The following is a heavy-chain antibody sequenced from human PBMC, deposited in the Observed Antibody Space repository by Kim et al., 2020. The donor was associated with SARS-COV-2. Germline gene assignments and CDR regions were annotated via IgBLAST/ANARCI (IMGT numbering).Heavy chain of an antibody. Sequence: ASVKVSCKASGYVFTTYGISWVRQAPGQGLEWMGWISPYNGNTNYAQKFQGRVTVTTDTSTTTAYMELRSLRSDDTAVYYCARWRHCSGDTCYWDYHYDMDVWGQGTTVTVSS. D-gene: IGHD2-15*01. CDR1: GYVFTTYG. CDR2: ISPYNGNT. CDR3: ARWRHCSGDTCYWDYHYDMDV. V-gene: IGHV1-18*04. J-gene: IGHJ6*02.